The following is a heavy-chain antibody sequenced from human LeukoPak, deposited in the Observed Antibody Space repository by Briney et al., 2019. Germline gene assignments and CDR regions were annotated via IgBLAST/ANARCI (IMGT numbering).Heavy chain of an antibody. Sequence: PGGSLRLSCAASGFSFRNYGMHWVRQAPGKGLEWVAFIRFDGTNKYFTDSVEGRFTISRDNSKNTLYLQMSSLRAEDTAVYYCAKDKGFCITTTCYVLSNDAFDIWGQGTMVTVSS. CDR1: GFSFRNYG. CDR2: IRFDGTNK. CDR3: AKDKGFCITTTCYVLSNDAFDI. V-gene: IGHV3-30*02. J-gene: IGHJ3*02. D-gene: IGHD2-2*01.